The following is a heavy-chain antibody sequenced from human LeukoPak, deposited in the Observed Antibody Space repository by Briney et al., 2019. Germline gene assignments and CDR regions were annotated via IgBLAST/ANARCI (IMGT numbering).Heavy chain of an antibody. CDR3: AKVRSSSSYYYYYMDV. D-gene: IGHD6-6*01. V-gene: IGHV3-33*06. CDR1: GFTFSSYG. J-gene: IGHJ6*03. Sequence: GRSLRLSCAASGFTFSSYGMHWVRQAPGKGLEGVAVIWYDGSNKYYADSVKGRFTISRDNSKNTLYLQMNSLRAEDTAVYYCAKVRSSSSYYYYYMDVWGKGTTVTVSS. CDR2: IWYDGSNK.